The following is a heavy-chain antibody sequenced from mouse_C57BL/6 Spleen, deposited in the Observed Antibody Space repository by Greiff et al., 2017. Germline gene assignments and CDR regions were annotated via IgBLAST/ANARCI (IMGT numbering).Heavy chain of an antibody. J-gene: IGHJ2*01. CDR2: IDPYDSYT. CDR1: GYTFTSYW. CDR3: AREASNYDY. V-gene: IGHV1-69*01. D-gene: IGHD2-5*01. Sequence: QVQLQQPGAELVMPGASVKLSCKASGYTFTSYWMHWVKQRPGQGLEWIGEIDPYDSYTNYNQKFKGKSTLTVDKSSSTAYMQLRILTSEDSAVYYCAREASNYDYWGHGTTLTVSS.